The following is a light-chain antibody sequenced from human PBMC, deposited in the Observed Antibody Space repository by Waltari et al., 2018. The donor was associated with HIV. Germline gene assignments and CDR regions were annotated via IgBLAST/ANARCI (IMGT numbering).Light chain of an antibody. J-gene: IGLJ3*02. V-gene: IGLV2-18*02. CDR1: TSDSGPHNR. CDR3: SSYTTSSTWV. Sequence: QSPLTQPPSASGSLGPSFTIACRSPTSDSGPHNRLSWYQQPPGTAPKLIIYEVTNRPSGVAVRFSGSKFGNTASLTISGLQAEDEADYYCSSYTTSSTWVFGGGTQLTVL. CDR2: EVT.